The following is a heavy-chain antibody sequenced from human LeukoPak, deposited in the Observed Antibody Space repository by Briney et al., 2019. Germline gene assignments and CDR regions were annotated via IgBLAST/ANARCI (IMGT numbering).Heavy chain of an antibody. CDR1: GFTFRNYA. Sequence: GGSLRLSCAASGFTFRNYAMHWVRQGPGKGLEGVAIISYDGNNKWDADSVKGRFSISRDNAKNSLYLQMNSLRAEDTAVYYCARVLSAAMWGGMDVWGQGTTVTVSS. V-gene: IGHV3-30-3*01. D-gene: IGHD2-2*01. J-gene: IGHJ6*02. CDR3: ARVLSAAMWGGMDV. CDR2: ISYDGNNK.